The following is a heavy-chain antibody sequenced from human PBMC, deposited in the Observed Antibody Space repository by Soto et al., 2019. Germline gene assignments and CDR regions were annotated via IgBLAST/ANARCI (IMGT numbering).Heavy chain of an antibody. Sequence: QAQLVQSGAEVRKPGASVTVSCKASEYTFTNYHINWVRQATGQGLEWMGGVSPSGGSTVYAQKFQGRVTVTTKTSISTVYMELSSRTTEDTAVYFCARRDSGAVGVDWGQGTLVTVSS. CDR3: ARRDSGAVGVD. D-gene: IGHD3-16*01. J-gene: IGHJ4*02. V-gene: IGHV1-8*01. CDR2: VSPSGGST. CDR1: EYTFTNYH.